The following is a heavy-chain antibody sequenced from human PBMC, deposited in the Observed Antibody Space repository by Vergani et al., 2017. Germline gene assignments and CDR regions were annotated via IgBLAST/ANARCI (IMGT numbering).Heavy chain of an antibody. Sequence: EVQLLESGGSLKQPGGSVRLSCAASGFTFSTYAMHWVRQAPGKGLEWVSVMNGDGDTISYADSVKGRFTISRDNAKNTLFLQMNSLRAEDTAVYYCAMARKFLFGVVWENWFDAWGQGTLFTVSS. J-gene: IGHJ5*02. D-gene: IGHD3-3*01. V-gene: IGHV3-74*01. CDR1: GFTFSTYA. CDR2: MNGDGDTI. CDR3: AMARKFLFGVVWENWFDA.